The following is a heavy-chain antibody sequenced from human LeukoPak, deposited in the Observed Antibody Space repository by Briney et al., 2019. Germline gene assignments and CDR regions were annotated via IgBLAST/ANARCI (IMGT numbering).Heavy chain of an antibody. CDR3: ASRATVANIYFDS. Sequence: SETLSLTCIVSGYLINSGYCWGWFRQSPGKGLEWIGSIYSTGDTYDKRSLKRRVSISVDSSKNQFSLKLRSVTAADTAVYYCASRATVANIYFDSWGQGNLVTVSS. V-gene: IGHV4-38-2*02. D-gene: IGHD5-12*01. CDR2: IYSTGDT. CDR1: GYLINSGYC. J-gene: IGHJ4*02.